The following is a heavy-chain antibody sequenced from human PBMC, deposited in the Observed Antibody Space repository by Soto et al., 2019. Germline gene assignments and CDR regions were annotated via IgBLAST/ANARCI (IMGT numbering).Heavy chain of an antibody. CDR2: IIPIFGTA. D-gene: IGHD2-21*01. V-gene: IGHV1-69*13. Sequence: GASLKFSGKASGGTFSSYAISWLRQAPGQGLEWMGGIIPIFGTANYAQKFQGRVTITADESTSTAYMELSSLRSEDTAVYYCAREGIPAYYYGMDVWGQGTTVTVSS. CDR3: AREGIPAYYYGMDV. J-gene: IGHJ6*02. CDR1: GGTFSSYA.